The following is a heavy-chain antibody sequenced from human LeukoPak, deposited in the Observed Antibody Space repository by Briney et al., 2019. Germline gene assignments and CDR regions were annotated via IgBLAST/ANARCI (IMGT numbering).Heavy chain of an antibody. J-gene: IGHJ4*02. CDR2: INPSSGGT. CDR3: ARGSDIVVVVAASPPDY. D-gene: IGHD2-15*01. Sequence: ASVKVSCKASGYTFTGYYMHWVRQAPGQGLEWMGWINPSSGGTNYAQKFQGWVTMTRDTSISTAYKELSRLRSDDTAVYYCARGSDIVVVVAASPPDYWGQGTLVTVSS. V-gene: IGHV1-2*04. CDR1: GYTFTGYY.